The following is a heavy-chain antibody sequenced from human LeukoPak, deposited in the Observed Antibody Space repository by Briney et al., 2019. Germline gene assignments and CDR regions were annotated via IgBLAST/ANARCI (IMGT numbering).Heavy chain of an antibody. D-gene: IGHD3-22*01. CDR3: ARDERYDSSGYPFDY. Sequence: ASVTVSFKASGYTFTGYYMHWVRQAPGQGLEWMGWINPNSGGTNYAQKFQGRVTMTRDTSISTAYMELSRLRSDDTAVYYCARDERYDSSGYPFDYWGQGTLVTVSS. V-gene: IGHV1-2*02. CDR1: GYTFTGYY. CDR2: INPNSGGT. J-gene: IGHJ4*02.